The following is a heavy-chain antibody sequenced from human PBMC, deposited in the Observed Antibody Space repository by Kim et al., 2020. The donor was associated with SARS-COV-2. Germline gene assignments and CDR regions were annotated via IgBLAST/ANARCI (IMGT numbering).Heavy chain of an antibody. V-gene: IGHV1-18*01. CDR3: ARDGDPVEMATSSFDY. D-gene: IGHD2-21*02. CDR1: GYTFTSYG. Sequence: ASVKVSCKASGYTFTSYGISWVRQAPGQGLEWMGWISAYNGNTNYAQKLQGRVTMTTDTSTSTAYMELRSLRSDDTAVYYCARDGDPVEMATSSFDYWGQGTLVTVSS. J-gene: IGHJ4*02. CDR2: ISAYNGNT.